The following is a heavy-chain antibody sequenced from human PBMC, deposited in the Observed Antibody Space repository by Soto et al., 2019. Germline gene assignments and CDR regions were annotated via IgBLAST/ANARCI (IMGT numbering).Heavy chain of an antibody. CDR3: AKDRFGIVGPVDY. CDR1: GLIFSDYA. Sequence: EVQLLESGGDLVQPGGSLRLSCAASGLIFSDYAMSWVRQAPGKGLECVACISGSGDKTFYADSVKGRFTISRDNSKYPVSLHMNSLRVDDTAVYFCAKDRFGIVGPVDYWGPGTLVTVSS. CDR2: ISGSGDKT. J-gene: IGHJ4*02. V-gene: IGHV3-23*01. D-gene: IGHD1-26*01.